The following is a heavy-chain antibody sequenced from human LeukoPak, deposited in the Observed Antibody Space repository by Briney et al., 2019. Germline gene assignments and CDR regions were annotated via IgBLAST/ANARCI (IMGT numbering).Heavy chain of an antibody. Sequence: GASVTVSFTASGYTFTSYGISWVRQAPGQGLEWMGWISAYNGNTNYAQKLQGGVTVTTDTSTSTAYMELRSLRSDDTAVYYCARDHGWELFDYWGQGTLVTVSS. J-gene: IGHJ4*02. CDR2: ISAYNGNT. D-gene: IGHD1-26*01. CDR3: ARDHGWELFDY. CDR1: GYTFTSYG. V-gene: IGHV1-18*01.